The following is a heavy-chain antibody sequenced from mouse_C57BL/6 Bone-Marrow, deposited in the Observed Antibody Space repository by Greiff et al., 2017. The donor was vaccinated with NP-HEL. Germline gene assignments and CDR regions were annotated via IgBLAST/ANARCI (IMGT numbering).Heavy chain of an antibody. CDR3: ARRERAWFAY. Sequence: QVQLQQPGAELVRPGSSVKLSCKASGYTFTSYWMHWVKQRPIQGLEWIGNIDPSDSETHYNQKFKDKATLTVDKSSSTAYMQLSSLTSEESAVYYCARRERAWFAYWGQGTLVTVSA. V-gene: IGHV1-52*01. J-gene: IGHJ3*01. CDR1: GYTFTSYW. CDR2: IDPSDSET.